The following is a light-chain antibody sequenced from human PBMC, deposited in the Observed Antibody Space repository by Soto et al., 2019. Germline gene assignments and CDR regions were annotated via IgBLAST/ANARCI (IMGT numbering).Light chain of an antibody. V-gene: IGKV1-5*01. J-gene: IGKJ2*01. Sequence: DVHMTQSPSSLSASVGDRVTITCRASESIATLLAWYQQKPGQAPKLLIYDASRLESGVPSRVSCGGSGTEFTLTISGLQPEDFATYYCHQYNSYFGPGTKLEI. CDR2: DAS. CDR3: HQYNSY. CDR1: ESIATL.